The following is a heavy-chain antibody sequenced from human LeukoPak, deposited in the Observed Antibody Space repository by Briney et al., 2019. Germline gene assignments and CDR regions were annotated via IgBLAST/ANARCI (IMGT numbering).Heavy chain of an antibody. CDR3: AREDSSGWYVFDY. V-gene: IGHV1-46*01. D-gene: IGHD6-19*01. J-gene: IGHJ4*02. CDR2: INPSGGST. Sequence: ALVKVSCKASGYTFTSYYMHWVRQAPAQGLEWMGIINPSGGSTSYAQKFQGRVTMTRDTSTSTVYMELSSLRSEDTAVYYCAREDSSGWYVFDYWGQGTLVTVSS. CDR1: GYTFTSYY.